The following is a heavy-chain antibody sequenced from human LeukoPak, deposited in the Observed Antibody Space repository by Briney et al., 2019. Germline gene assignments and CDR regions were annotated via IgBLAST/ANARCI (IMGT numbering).Heavy chain of an antibody. CDR1: GYTLTELS. CDR2: FDPEDGET. Sequence: ASVKVSCKVSGYTLTELSMHWVRQAPGKGLEWMGGFDPEDGETIYAQKFKGRVNMTEYTSTDTAYMELSSLRSEDTAVYYCATDFPMVREGGANWGQGTLVTVSS. V-gene: IGHV1-24*01. J-gene: IGHJ4*02. D-gene: IGHD3-10*01. CDR3: ATDFPMVREGGAN.